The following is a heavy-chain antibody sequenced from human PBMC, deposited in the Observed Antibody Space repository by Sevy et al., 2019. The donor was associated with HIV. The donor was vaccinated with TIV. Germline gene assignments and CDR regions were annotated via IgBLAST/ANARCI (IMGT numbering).Heavy chain of an antibody. D-gene: IGHD3-22*01. V-gene: IGHV1-24*01. J-gene: IGHJ4*02. CDR2: FDPEDGKR. Sequence: ASVKVSCKVSGHTLTEFSMHWVRQAPGKGLEWMGTFDPEDGKRVHAQNFQGRVTMTEDTSTDTAYMEQSSLGSEDTAVYYCTTRKDYYDSRGYPFDYWGQGTLVTVSS. CDR3: TTRKDYYDSRGYPFDY. CDR1: GHTLTEFS.